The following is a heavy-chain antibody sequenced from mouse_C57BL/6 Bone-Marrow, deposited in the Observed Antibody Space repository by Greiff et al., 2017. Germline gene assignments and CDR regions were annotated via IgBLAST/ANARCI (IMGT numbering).Heavy chain of an antibody. Sequence: QVQLQQSGAELARPGASVKLSCKASGYTFTSYGISWVKQRTGQGLEWIGEIYPRSGNTYYNEKFKGKATLTADQSSSTAYMELRSLTSEDSAVYFCARSKVHYYAMDYWGQGTSVTVSS. V-gene: IGHV1-81*01. CDR2: IYPRSGNT. CDR1: GYTFTSYG. J-gene: IGHJ4*01. CDR3: ARSKVHYYAMDY. D-gene: IGHD2-14*01.